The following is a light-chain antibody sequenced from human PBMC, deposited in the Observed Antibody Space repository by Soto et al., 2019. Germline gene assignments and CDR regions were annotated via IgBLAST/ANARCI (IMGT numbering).Light chain of an antibody. CDR2: EVN. CDR3: YSSTSSTTWV. CDR1: SSDVGGYNY. V-gene: IGLV2-14*01. Sequence: QSALTQPASVSGSPGQSIAISCTGTSSDVGGYNYVSWYQQHPGKAPKLMIYEVNNRPSGVPDRFSGSKSGNTASLTISGLQAEDEADYYCYSSTSSTTWVFGGGTQLTVL. J-gene: IGLJ3*02.